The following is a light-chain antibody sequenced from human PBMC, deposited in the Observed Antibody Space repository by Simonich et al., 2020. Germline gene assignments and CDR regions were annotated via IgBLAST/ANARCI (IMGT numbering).Light chain of an antibody. CDR1: SGSTASNY. Sequence: LTQPASVSGSPGKTVTISCTRSSGSTASNYVQWYQPRPGSSPTTVIYADNQRPSVVPDRFSVSIASSSNSASLTISGLKTEDEADYYCQSYDSSNWVFGGGTKLTVL. V-gene: IGLV6-57*01. CDR3: QSYDSSNWV. CDR2: ADN. J-gene: IGLJ3*02.